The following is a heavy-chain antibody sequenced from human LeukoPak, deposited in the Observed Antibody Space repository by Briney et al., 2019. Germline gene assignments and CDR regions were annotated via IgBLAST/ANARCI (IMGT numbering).Heavy chain of an antibody. D-gene: IGHD3-16*02. CDR3: ARHDSFIPY. V-gene: IGHV3-23*01. J-gene: IGHJ4*02. CDR1: GFTFSDYA. Sequence: GGSLRLSCAASGFTFSDYAMSXXXQAAGKGLEWVXXXSDTGRRTYYTDSVXGRFTISRDESKKTVYLLMNTLRAEDTAVYFCARHDSFIPYWGQGTLVTVSS. CDR2: XSDTGRRT.